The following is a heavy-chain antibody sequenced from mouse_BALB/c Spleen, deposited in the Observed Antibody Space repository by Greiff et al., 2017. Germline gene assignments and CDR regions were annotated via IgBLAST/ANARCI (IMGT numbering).Heavy chain of an antibody. CDR1: VYSITSGYS. V-gene: IGHV3-1*02. D-gene: IGHD2-13*01. Sequence: EVQLQQSGPDLVKPSQSLSLTCTVTVYSITSGYSWHWIRQFPGNKLEWMGYIHYSGSTNYNPYLKSRISITRDTSNNQLFLQLNSVTTEDAATYYCASDGDYWYFDVWGEGTTVTVSS. CDR3: ASDGDYWYFDV. J-gene: IGHJ1*01. CDR2: IHYSGST.